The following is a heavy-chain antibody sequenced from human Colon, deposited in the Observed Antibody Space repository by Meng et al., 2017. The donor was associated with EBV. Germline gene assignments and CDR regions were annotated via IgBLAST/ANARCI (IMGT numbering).Heavy chain of an antibody. CDR1: GASISSNNW. J-gene: IGHJ4*02. V-gene: IGHV4-4*02. Sequence: SGPGLVAPSGTRSLPCAVSGASISSNNWWSWVRQPPGKGLEWIGEIYHGGNTNHNPSLKSRVTISVDRSNDQFSLSLSSVTAADTAVYYCARGNAYNAPSFDYWGQGTLVTVSS. CDR3: ARGNAYNAPSFDY. CDR2: IYHGGNT. D-gene: IGHD5-24*01.